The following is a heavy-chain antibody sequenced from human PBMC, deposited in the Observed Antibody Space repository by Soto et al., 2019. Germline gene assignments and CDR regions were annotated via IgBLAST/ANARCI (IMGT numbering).Heavy chain of an antibody. D-gene: IGHD3-10*01. V-gene: IGHV3-74*01. J-gene: IGHJ6*02. CDR2: IKSDGSST. CDR1: GFTSSNYW. Sequence: GGSLRLSCAASGFTSSNYWMHWVRQAPGKGLVWVSRIKSDGSSTSYAESVKGRFTISRDNAKNTLDLQMHGLRAEDMAVYYCARSVRSGSFPYYYYAMDVWGQGTTVTVSS. CDR3: ARSVRSGSFPYYYYAMDV.